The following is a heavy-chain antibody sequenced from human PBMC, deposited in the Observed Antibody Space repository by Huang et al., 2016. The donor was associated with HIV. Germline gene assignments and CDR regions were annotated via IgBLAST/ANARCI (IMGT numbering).Heavy chain of an antibody. V-gene: IGHV1-69*01. CDR2: IIPIFGTP. J-gene: IGHJ5*02. D-gene: IGHD6-13*01. CDR1: GGTFSSCG. Sequence: QVQLVQSGAEVKKPGSSVKVSCRASGGTFSSCGISWVRQAPGQGLEWGGGIIPIFGTPNYAQKFQGRVTITADESTSTAYMELSSLRSEDTAVYYCARWEAAADNNWFDPWGQGTLVTVSS. CDR3: ARWEAAADNNWFDP.